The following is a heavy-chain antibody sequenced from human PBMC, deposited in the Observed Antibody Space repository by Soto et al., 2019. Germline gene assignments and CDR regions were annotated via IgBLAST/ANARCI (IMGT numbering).Heavy chain of an antibody. J-gene: IGHJ4*02. CDR3: ARRAETNGWNGFGADKYYFDF. CDR2: MNPSTGNS. V-gene: IGHV1-8*01. Sequence: QVQLVQSGAEVRKPGASVKVSCEASGYTFTSYDIYWVRQATGQGLEWMGWMNPSTGNSGYAQKFQGRVTMTSDTSISTAHMELSSLRSEDTAVYYCARRAETNGWNGFGADKYYFDFWGQGNLVTVSS. CDR1: GYTFTSYD. D-gene: IGHD1-1*01.